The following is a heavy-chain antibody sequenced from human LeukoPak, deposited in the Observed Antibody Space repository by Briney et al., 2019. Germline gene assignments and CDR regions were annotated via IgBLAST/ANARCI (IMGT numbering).Heavy chain of an antibody. CDR1: EFSRSTSGVG. D-gene: IGHD4-17*01. V-gene: IGHV2-5*02. CDR3: AHRRHDYGDYVY. J-gene: IGHJ4*02. Sequence: SGPTLTNPTQIFTLPCTFSEFSRSTSGVGGGGIRQTPGKALEWLALIYWDDDKLYSPPLKSKLTITKATSKNQLILTMNHMNPVDTATYNGAHRRHDYGDYVYWGQGTLVTVSS. CDR2: IYWDDDK.